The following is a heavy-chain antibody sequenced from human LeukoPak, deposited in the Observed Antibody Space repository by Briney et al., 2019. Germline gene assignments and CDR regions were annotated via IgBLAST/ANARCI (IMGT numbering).Heavy chain of an antibody. Sequence: PSETLSLTCAVYGGSFSGYYWSWIRQPPGKGLEWIGEINHSGSTNYNPSLKSRVTISVDTSKNQFSLKLSSVTAADTAVYYCAREYCSDGSCYYDIFDYWGQGTLVTVSS. D-gene: IGHD2-15*01. CDR1: GGSFSGYY. CDR3: AREYCSDGSCYYDIFDY. V-gene: IGHV4-34*01. J-gene: IGHJ4*02. CDR2: INHSGST.